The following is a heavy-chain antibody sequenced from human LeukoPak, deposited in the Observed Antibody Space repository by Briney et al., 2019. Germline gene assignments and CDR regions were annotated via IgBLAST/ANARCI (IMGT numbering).Heavy chain of an antibody. Sequence: SETLSLTCTVSGSSISSYFWSWIRQPPGKGLEWIGYLYYSGSTNYNPSLKSRVTISVDTSKNQFSLTLSSVTAADTAVYYCARVNDIWSARRAFDIWGQGTMVTVSS. J-gene: IGHJ3*02. CDR2: LYYSGST. D-gene: IGHD3-3*01. V-gene: IGHV4-59*01. CDR1: GSSISSYF. CDR3: ARVNDIWSARRAFDI.